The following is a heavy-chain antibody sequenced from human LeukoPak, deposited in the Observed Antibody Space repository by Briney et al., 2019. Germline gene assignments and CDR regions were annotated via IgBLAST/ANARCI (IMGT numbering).Heavy chain of an antibody. CDR2: IYYSGST. D-gene: IGHD6-13*01. V-gene: IGHV4-39*07. J-gene: IGHJ5*02. CDR3: ARGYSSSWYFNWFDP. Sequence: SETLSLTCTVSGGSISSSSYYWGWIRQPPGKGLEWIGSIYYSGSTYYNPSLKSRVTISVDTSKNQFSLKLTSVTAADTAVYYCARGYSSSWYFNWFDPWGRGTLVTVSS. CDR1: GGSISSSSYY.